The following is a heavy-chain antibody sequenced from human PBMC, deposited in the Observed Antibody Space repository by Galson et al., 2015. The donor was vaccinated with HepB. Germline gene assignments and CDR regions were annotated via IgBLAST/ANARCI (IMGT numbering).Heavy chain of an antibody. V-gene: IGHV1-69*04. D-gene: IGHD2-15*01. CDR2: IIPILGIA. CDR3: ARGPDCSGGSCYNWFDP. Sequence: SVKVSCKASGGTFSSYAISWVRQAPGQGLEWMGRIIPILGIANYAQKFQGRVTITADKSTSTAYMELSSLRSEDTAVYYCARGPDCSGGSCYNWFDPWGQGTLVTVSS. CDR1: GGTFSSYA. J-gene: IGHJ5*02.